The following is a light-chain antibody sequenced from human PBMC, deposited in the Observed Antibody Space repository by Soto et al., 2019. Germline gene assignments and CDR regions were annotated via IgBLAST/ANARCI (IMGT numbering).Light chain of an antibody. CDR1: SSYIGNGF. CDR3: GTWDDSLRTFV. CDR2: DSG. Sequence: QSALTQPPSVSAAPGQKVTVSCSASSSYIGNGFVSWYQQLPGAAPRLLIYDSGKRPSGIPDRFSGSKSDTSATLVITGLQTGDEADYYCGTWDDSLRTFVFGTGTK. V-gene: IGLV1-51*01. J-gene: IGLJ1*01.